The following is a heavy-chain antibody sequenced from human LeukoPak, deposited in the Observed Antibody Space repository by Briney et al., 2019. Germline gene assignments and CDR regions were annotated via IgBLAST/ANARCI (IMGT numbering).Heavy chain of an antibody. D-gene: IGHD6-19*01. V-gene: IGHV3-23*01. Sequence: GGSLRLSCAASGIAFSNYAMSWVRQAPGKGLEWVSTISDSGRTTYDAESVKGRFTISRDNSKNTVYLEINSLRAEDTAIYYCGKTTTGYSSGRYPGWPVDYWGQGTLVTVSS. CDR3: GKTTTGYSSGRYPGWPVDY. CDR1: GIAFSNYA. CDR2: ISDSGRTT. J-gene: IGHJ4*02.